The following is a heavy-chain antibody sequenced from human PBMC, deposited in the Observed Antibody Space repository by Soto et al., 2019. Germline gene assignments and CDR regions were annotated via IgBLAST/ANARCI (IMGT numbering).Heavy chain of an antibody. V-gene: IGHV1-46*01. CDR3: ARDIGPSMGITIYYYYGMDV. D-gene: IGHD3-3*01. J-gene: IGHJ6*02. Sequence: QVQLVQSGAEVKKPGASVKVSCKASGYTFTSYYMHWVRQAPGQGLEWMGIINPSGGSTSYAQKFQGRVTMTRDTSTSTVYMELSSLGSEDTAVYYCARDIGPSMGITIYYYYGMDVWGQGTTVTVSS. CDR1: GYTFTSYY. CDR2: INPSGGST.